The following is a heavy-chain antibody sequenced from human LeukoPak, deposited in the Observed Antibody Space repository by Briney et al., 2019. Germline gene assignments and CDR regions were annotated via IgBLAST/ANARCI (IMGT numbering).Heavy chain of an antibody. Sequence: SVKGSCKASGGTFSTYTISWVRQAPGQGLEWMGGIIPIFGTANYAQKFQGRVTITADESTSTAYMELSSLSSEDTAVYYCARAISSLEGPHYFDYWGQGTRVTVSS. J-gene: IGHJ4*02. CDR2: IIPIFGTA. CDR3: ARAISSLEGPHYFDY. V-gene: IGHV1-69*13. D-gene: IGHD3-3*01. CDR1: GGTFSTYT.